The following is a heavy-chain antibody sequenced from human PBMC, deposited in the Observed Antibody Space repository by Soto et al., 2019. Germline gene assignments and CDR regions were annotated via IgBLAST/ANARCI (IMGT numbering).Heavy chain of an antibody. CDR3: ARDGYSSSWYREGGRYGMDV. D-gene: IGHD6-13*01. Sequence: QVQLVQSGAEVKKPGASVKVSCKASGYTFTSYGISWVRQAPGQGLEWMGWISAYNGNTNYAQKLQGRVTMTTDTPTSTAYMELRSLRSDDTAVYYCARDGYSSSWYREGGRYGMDVWGQGTTVTVSS. V-gene: IGHV1-18*01. J-gene: IGHJ6*02. CDR1: GYTFTSYG. CDR2: ISAYNGNT.